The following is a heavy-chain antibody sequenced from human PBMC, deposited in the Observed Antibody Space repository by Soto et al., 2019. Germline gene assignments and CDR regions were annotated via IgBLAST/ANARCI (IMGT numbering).Heavy chain of an antibody. V-gene: IGHV4-59*01. CDR2: IYHSGTT. D-gene: IGHD2-2*01. CDR3: ARVHKAELVTVPAAHYDH. CDR1: GGSLSSFY. Sequence: QVRLQESGPGLVKSSETLSLTCTVSGGSLSSFYWGWIRRPPGKGLEWIGYIYHSGTTRYNSSLKSRVTMSVDSSKNEFSLKLTSVTAADTATYYCARVHKAELVTVPAAHYDHWGHGTLVTVAS. J-gene: IGHJ4*01.